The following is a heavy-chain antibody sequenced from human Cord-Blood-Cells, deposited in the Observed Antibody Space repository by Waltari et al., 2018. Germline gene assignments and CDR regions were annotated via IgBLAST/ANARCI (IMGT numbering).Heavy chain of an antibody. J-gene: IGHJ4*02. Sequence: QVQLVQSGAEVKKPGASVKVSCKASGYTFTGYYMHWVRQAPGQGLEWMGWINPHSGGTNDAQKFQGRVTMTRDTSISTAYMELSRLRSDDPAVYYCASLTGALDYWGQGTLVTVSS. V-gene: IGHV1-2*02. D-gene: IGHD7-27*01. CDR1: GYTFTGYY. CDR2: INPHSGGT. CDR3: ASLTGALDY.